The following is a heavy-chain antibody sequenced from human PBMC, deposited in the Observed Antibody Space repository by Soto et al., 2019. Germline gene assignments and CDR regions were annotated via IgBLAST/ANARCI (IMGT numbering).Heavy chain of an antibody. CDR3: ARRALPQCINGVCYKDGFWDY. V-gene: IGHV4-31*03. CDR2: IYYSGTT. J-gene: IGHJ4*02. D-gene: IGHD2-8*01. Sequence: QVQLQESGPGLVKPSQTLSLTCTVSGVSVSSGGYYWSWIHQHTGTGLEWIGYIYYSGTTYFNPSLKSRASISLDTSKNEFSLKLTSVTAADTAVYYCARRALPQCINGVCYKDGFWDYWGQGALVTVSS. CDR1: GVSVSSGGYY.